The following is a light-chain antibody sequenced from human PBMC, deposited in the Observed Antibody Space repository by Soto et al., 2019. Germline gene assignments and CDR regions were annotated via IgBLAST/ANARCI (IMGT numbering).Light chain of an antibody. CDR2: AAS. CDR3: QQLNSYPLT. V-gene: IGKV1-9*01. CDR1: QAISSS. Sequence: DIQLTQSPSFLSASVGDKVTITCRACQAISSSLAWYQQNPGKAPKLLIYAASTLQSGVPSRFSGSGSGTEFTLTISSLQPEDFATYYCQQLNSYPLTFGGGAKVEIK. J-gene: IGKJ4*01.